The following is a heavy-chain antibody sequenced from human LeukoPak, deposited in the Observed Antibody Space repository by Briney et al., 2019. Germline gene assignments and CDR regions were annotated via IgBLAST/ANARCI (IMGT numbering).Heavy chain of an antibody. Sequence: GGSLRLSCAASGFSFSVFWMHWVRQAPGKGPVWVSRIKTDGSITNYADSVKGRFTISRDNAKNTLYLQMNSLRAEDTAVYYCAKDLSYIGFGYWGQGTLVTVSS. V-gene: IGHV3-74*01. CDR2: IKTDGSIT. CDR3: AKDLSYIGFGY. CDR1: GFSFSVFW. J-gene: IGHJ4*02. D-gene: IGHD2-15*01.